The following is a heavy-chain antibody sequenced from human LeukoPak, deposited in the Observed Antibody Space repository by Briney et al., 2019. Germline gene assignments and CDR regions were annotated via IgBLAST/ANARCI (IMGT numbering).Heavy chain of an antibody. D-gene: IGHD2-2*01. CDR2: INSDGSST. CDR3: ARGVSYCSSTSCYSYYYYMDV. Sequence: PGGSLRLSCAASGFTFSSYRMHWVRQAPGKGLVWVSRINSDGSSTSYADSVKGRFTISRDNAKNTLYLQMNSLRAEDTAVCYCARGVSYCSSTSCYSYYYYMDVWGKGTTVTVSS. CDR1: GFTFSSYR. V-gene: IGHV3-74*01. J-gene: IGHJ6*03.